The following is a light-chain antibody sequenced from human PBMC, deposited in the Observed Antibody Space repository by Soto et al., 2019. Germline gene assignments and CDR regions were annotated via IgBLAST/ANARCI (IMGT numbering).Light chain of an antibody. Sequence: EIVLTQSPGTLSLSPGERATLSCRTSQSVRSSHLAWYQQKPGQAPRLLIYGASSRATGIPDRFSGSGSGTDFTLTISSLEPEDFAVYYCQQRSNWPPITFGQGTRLEIK. CDR3: QQRSNWPPIT. V-gene: IGKV3D-20*02. CDR1: QSVRSSH. J-gene: IGKJ5*01. CDR2: GAS.